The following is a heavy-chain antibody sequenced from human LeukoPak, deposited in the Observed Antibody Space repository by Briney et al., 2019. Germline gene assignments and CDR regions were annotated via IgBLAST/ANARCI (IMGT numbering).Heavy chain of an antibody. CDR3: ALIVVVITNHDAFDI. Sequence: SETLSLTCTVSGYSISNGYYWAWIRQPPGKGLEWIGSIYYSGSTYYNPSLKSRVTISVDTSKNQFSLKLSSVTAADTAVYYCALIVVVITNHDAFDIWGQGTMVTVSS. CDR2: IYYSGST. J-gene: IGHJ3*02. V-gene: IGHV4-38-2*02. CDR1: GYSISNGYY. D-gene: IGHD3-22*01.